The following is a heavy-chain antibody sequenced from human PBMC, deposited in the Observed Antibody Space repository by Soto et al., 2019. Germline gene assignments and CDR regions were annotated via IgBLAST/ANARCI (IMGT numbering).Heavy chain of an antibody. CDR1: GGSISSGGYY. CDR2: IYYSGST. D-gene: IGHD3-22*01. Sequence: TSETLSLTCTVSGGSISSGGYYWSWIRQHPGKGLEWLGYIYYSGSTYYNLSLKSRVTISVDTSKNPFSLKLSSVTAADTAVYYCARVYPRHYYDSSGYSGFDHCGQGTLVTVSS. CDR3: ARVYPRHYYDSSGYSGFDH. J-gene: IGHJ4*02. V-gene: IGHV4-31*03.